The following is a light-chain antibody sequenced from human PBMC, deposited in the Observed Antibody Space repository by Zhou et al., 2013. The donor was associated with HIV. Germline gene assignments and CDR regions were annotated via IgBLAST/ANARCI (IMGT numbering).Light chain of an antibody. CDR1: QGISSY. CDR3: LQHNSLPQT. CDR2: AAS. V-gene: IGKV1-9*01. Sequence: DIHLTQSPSFLSASVGDRVTITCRSSQGISSYLAWYQQKPGKAPRLLIYAASTLHSGVPSRFSGSGSGTEFTLSISSLQPEDFATYFCLQHNSLPQTFGQGTKVEIK. J-gene: IGKJ1*01.